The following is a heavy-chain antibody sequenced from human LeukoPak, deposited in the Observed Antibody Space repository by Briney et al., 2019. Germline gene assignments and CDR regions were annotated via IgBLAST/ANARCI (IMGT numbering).Heavy chain of an antibody. D-gene: IGHD3-10*01. CDR3: ARGPASGSNFAWFDP. CDR2: INHSGST. CDR1: GGSLSHYY. V-gene: IGHV4-34*01. J-gene: IGHJ5*02. Sequence: PSETLSLTCSVCGGSLSHYYWSWIRQPPGKGLEWIGEINHSGSTNYNPSLKSRVTISVDMSKNQFSLELTSVTAADTAVYYCARGPASGSNFAWFDPWGQGTLVTVSS.